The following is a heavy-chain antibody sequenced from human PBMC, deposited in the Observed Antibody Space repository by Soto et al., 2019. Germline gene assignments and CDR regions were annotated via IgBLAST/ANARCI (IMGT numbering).Heavy chain of an antibody. CDR2: ISSSSTTI. CDR1: GLTFSGYG. Sequence: EVQLVESGGGLVQPGGSLRLSCAASGLTFSGYGMNWVRQAQGKGLEGVSYISSSSTTIYYADSVKGRFTIFRDNAKNSLYLQLNSLRDEDTAVYYCARSPYYYDSSNYYGYWGQGTLVTVSS. CDR3: ARSPYYYDSSNYYGY. J-gene: IGHJ4*02. V-gene: IGHV3-48*02. D-gene: IGHD3-22*01.